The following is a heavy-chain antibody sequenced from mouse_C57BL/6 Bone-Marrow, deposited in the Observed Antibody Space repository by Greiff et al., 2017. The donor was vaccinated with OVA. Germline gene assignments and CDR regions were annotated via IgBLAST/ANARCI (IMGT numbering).Heavy chain of an antibody. CDR2: ISYDGSN. Sequence: DVQLVESGPGLVKPSQSLSLTCSVTGYSITSGYYWNWIRQFPGNKLEWMGYISYDGSNNYNPSLKNRISITRDTSKNQFFLKLNSVTTEDTATYYCAGGIYYDYGGGFAYWGQGTLVTVSA. D-gene: IGHD2-4*01. CDR1: GYSITSGYY. V-gene: IGHV3-6*01. J-gene: IGHJ3*01. CDR3: AGGIYYDYGGGFAY.